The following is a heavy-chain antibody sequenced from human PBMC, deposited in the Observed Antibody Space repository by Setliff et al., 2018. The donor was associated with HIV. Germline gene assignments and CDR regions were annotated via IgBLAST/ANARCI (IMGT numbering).Heavy chain of an antibody. CDR2: ISAYNGNT. CDR1: GYTFSNSD. V-gene: IGHV1-18*01. Sequence: ASVKVSCKASGYTFSNSDINWVRQAPGQGLEWVGWISAYNGNTNYAQKLQGRVTMTTDTSTYTAFMELRSLKSDDTAVYYCARDRLTAGKYCSDSRCDDAFDIWGQGTMVTVSS. D-gene: IGHD2-15*01. CDR3: ARDRLTAGKYCSDSRCDDAFDI. J-gene: IGHJ3*02.